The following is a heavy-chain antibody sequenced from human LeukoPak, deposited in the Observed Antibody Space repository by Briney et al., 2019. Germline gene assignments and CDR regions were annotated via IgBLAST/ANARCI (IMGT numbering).Heavy chain of an antibody. Sequence: GGSLRLSCAASGFTFSSYAMSWVRQAPGKGLEWVSAISGSGGSTYYADSVKGRFTISRDNSKNTLYLQMNSLRAEDTAVYYCAKTGGNRRNYYYYYMDVWGKGTTVTVSS. CDR2: ISGSGGST. D-gene: IGHD4-23*01. CDR3: AKTGGNRRNYYYYYMDV. V-gene: IGHV3-23*01. CDR1: GFTFSSYA. J-gene: IGHJ6*03.